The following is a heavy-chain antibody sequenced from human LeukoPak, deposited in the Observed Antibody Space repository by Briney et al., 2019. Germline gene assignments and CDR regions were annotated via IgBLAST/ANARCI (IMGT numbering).Heavy chain of an antibody. CDR2: FYYSGST. Sequence: SETLSLTCTVSGGSISSSYWSWIRQPPGKGLEWIGYFYYSGSTNYNPSLKSRVTISVDTSKNQFSLKLSSVTAADTAVYYCARGKRYFDSAWGLGTLVTVSS. CDR1: GGSISSSY. D-gene: IGHD3-9*01. V-gene: IGHV4-59*01. CDR3: ARGKRYFDSA. J-gene: IGHJ5*02.